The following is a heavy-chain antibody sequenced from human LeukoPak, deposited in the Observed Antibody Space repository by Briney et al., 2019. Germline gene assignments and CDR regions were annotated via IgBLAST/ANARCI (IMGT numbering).Heavy chain of an antibody. CDR3: ARDLAVTTDFDY. D-gene: IGHD4-17*01. Sequence: GGSLRLSCAASGFTFKRYHMSWVRQAPGKGLEWVSSISGSGGNTYYADSVKGRFTISRDNAKNSLYLQMNSLRAEDTVVYYCARDLAVTTDFDYWGQGTLVTVSS. V-gene: IGHV3-21*01. J-gene: IGHJ4*02. CDR1: GFTFKRYH. CDR2: ISGSGGNT.